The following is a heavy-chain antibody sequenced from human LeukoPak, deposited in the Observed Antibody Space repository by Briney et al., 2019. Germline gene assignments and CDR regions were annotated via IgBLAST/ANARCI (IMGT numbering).Heavy chain of an antibody. CDR3: ARNGRDYYYYYMDV. V-gene: IGHV1-2*02. CDR2: INPNSGGT. J-gene: IGHJ6*03. Sequence: ASVKVSRKASGYTFTGYYMHWVRQAPGQGLEWMGWINPNSGGTNYAQKFQGRVTMTRDTSISTAYMELSRLRSDDTAVYYCARNGRDYYYYYMDVWGKGTTVTVSS. CDR1: GYTFTGYY.